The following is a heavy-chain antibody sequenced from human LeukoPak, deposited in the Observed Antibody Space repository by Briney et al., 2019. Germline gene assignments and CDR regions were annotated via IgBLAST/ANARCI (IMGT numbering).Heavy chain of an antibody. D-gene: IGHD6-13*01. CDR1: GFTFSKYD. J-gene: IGHJ4*02. Sequence: GGSLRLSCAASGFTFSKYDRHWVRQAPGKGLEWVAFIWSGGSNKYYADSVKGRFTISRDNSKNTLYLQLNSLRAEDTAVYYCAKVPLIAAPKHFDYWGQGTLVTVSS. CDR3: AKVPLIAAPKHFDY. V-gene: IGHV3-30*02. CDR2: IWSGGSNK.